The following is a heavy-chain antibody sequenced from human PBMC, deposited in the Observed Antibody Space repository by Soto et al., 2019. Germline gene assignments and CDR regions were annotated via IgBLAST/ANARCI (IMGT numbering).Heavy chain of an antibody. CDR1: GFTFSSYG. CDR2: ISYDGSNK. CDR3: AKVAGTLPGYYYYGMDV. Sequence: PGGSLRLSCAASGFTFSSYGMHWVRQAPGKGLEWVAVISYDGSNKYYADSVKGRFTISRDNSKNTLYLQMNSLRAEDTAVYYCAKVAGTLPGYYYYGMDVWGQGTTVTVSS. J-gene: IGHJ6*02. V-gene: IGHV3-30*18. D-gene: IGHD1-7*01.